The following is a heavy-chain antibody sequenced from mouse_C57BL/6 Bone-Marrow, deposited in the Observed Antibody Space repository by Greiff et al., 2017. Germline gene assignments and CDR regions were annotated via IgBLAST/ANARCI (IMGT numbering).Heavy chain of an antibody. Sequence: EVKLMESEGGLVQPGSSMKLSCTASGFTFSDYYMPWVRQGPEQGLEWIANINSDDGSTYYLDSLKGRFIISGDNAKNILYLQMSSLKSEDTATYYCARERDGSSWDCDVWGTGTTVTVSS. V-gene: IGHV5-16*01. CDR2: INSDDGST. D-gene: IGHD1-1*01. CDR1: GFTFSDYY. J-gene: IGHJ1*03. CDR3: ARERDGSSWDCDV.